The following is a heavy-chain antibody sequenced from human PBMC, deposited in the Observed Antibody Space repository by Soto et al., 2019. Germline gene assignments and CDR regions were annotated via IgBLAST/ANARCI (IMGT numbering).Heavy chain of an antibody. D-gene: IGHD3-3*01. CDR2: IYESGST. V-gene: IGHV4-59*01. CDR1: GGSISGYY. Sequence: ASETLSLTCTVSGGSISGYYWSWIRQPPGKRLEWIGYIYESGSTNYSPPLKSQVTMSIDRSKNQFSLKLSSVTAADTAVYYCARSGRSGYNYYYGMDVWGQGTTVTVSS. CDR3: ARSGRSGYNYYYGMDV. J-gene: IGHJ6*02.